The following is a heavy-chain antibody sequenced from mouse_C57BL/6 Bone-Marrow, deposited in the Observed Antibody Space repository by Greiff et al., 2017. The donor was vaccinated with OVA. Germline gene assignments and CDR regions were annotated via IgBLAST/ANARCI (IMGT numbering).Heavy chain of an antibody. CDR1: GYTFTSYG. V-gene: IGHV1-81*01. J-gene: IGHJ1*03. CDR2: IYPRSGNT. Sequence: VQLVESGAELARPGASVKLSCKASGYTFTSYGISWVKQRTGQGLEWIGEIYPRSGNTYYNEKFKGKATLTADKSSSTAYMELRSLTSEDSAVYFCASYDYFYWYFDVWGTGTTVTVSS. D-gene: IGHD2-4*01. CDR3: ASYDYFYWYFDV.